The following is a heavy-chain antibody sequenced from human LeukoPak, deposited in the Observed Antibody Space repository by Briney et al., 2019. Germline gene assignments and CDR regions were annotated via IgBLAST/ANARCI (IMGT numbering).Heavy chain of an antibody. CDR2: IRYDGSNK. J-gene: IGHJ4*02. Sequence: GGSLRLSCAASGFTFSSYGMHWVRQAPGKGLEWVAFIRYDGSNKYYADSVKGRFTISRDNSKNTLYLQMNSLRAEDTAVYYCAKDLLVVTAETNWGQGTPVTVSS. CDR1: GFTFSSYG. D-gene: IGHD2-21*02. V-gene: IGHV3-30*02. CDR3: AKDLLVVTAETN.